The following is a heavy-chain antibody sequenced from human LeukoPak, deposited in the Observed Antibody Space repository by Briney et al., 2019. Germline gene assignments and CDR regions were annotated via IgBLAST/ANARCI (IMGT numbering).Heavy chain of an antibody. J-gene: IGHJ4*01. D-gene: IGHD1-14*01. V-gene: IGHV4-4*08. CDR2: IHSSGST. Sequence: SETLSPTCIVSGGSINTYVWSWVRQPPGKGPEYIGSIHSSGSTNYNPSLRSRATISVDTSKNQFSLQLTSVTAADTAVYSCARSPNPRIFDYWGHGTLVTVSS. CDR3: ARSPNPRIFDY. CDR1: GGSINTYV.